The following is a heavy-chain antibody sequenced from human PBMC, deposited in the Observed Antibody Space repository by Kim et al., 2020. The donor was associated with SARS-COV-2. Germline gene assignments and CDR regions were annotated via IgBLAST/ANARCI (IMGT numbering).Heavy chain of an antibody. D-gene: IGHD3-22*01. CDR1: GGSVSSGVYY. CDR2: IYYSGST. CDR3: ARERVDRGYYDSSGYHSTNWFDP. Sequence: SETLSLTCTVSGGSVSSGVYYWSWIRQHPGKGLEWIGYIYYSGSTYYNPSLKSRVIISVDMSKNQFSLKLSSVTAADTAVYYCARERVDRGYYDSSGYHSTNWFDPWGQGTLVTVSS. V-gene: IGHV4-31*03. J-gene: IGHJ5*02.